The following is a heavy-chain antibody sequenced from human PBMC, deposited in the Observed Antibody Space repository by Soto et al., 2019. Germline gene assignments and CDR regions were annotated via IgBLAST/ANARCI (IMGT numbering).Heavy chain of an antibody. D-gene: IGHD3-3*01. V-gene: IGHV3-53*01. CDR1: GFTVSINY. CDR3: ARDKAYVTIFGLVHPDGMDV. J-gene: IGHJ6*02. CDR2: IYSGGST. Sequence: EVQLVESGGGLIQPGGSLRLSCAASGFTVSINYMSWVRQAPVKGLEWVSVIYSGGSTYYADSVKGRFTISRDNSKNTLYLQMNSLRAEDTDVYYCARDKAYVTIFGLVHPDGMDVWGQGTTVTVSS.